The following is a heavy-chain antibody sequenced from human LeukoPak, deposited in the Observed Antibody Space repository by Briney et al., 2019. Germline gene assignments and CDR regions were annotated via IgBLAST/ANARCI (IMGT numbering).Heavy chain of an antibody. CDR2: ISVHNGNT. J-gene: IGHJ4*02. V-gene: IGHV1-18*01. CDR3: ARDGVAYCGGDCYSDY. Sequence: ASVKVSCKASGYTFPTYGISWVRQAPGQGLEWMGWISVHNGNTNYAQKLQGRVTMTTDTSTSTAYMELRSPRSDDTAVYYCARDGVAYCGGDCYSDYWGQGTLVTVSS. D-gene: IGHD2-21*02. CDR1: GYTFPTYG.